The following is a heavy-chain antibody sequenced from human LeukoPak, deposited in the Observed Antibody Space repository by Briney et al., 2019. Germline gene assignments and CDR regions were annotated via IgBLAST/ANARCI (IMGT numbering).Heavy chain of an antibody. CDR2: INYSGST. V-gene: IGHV4-39*01. CDR1: GSTFSNSW. D-gene: IGHD3-10*01. J-gene: IGHJ4*02. CDR3: ARYVVYGSGKYYFDY. Sequence: GSLRLSCAASGSTFSNSWMSWIRQPPGKGLEWIASINYSGSTYYNPSLKSRVTISVDTSENQFSLKLSSVTAADTAVYYCARYVVYGSGKYYFDYWGQGTLVTVSS.